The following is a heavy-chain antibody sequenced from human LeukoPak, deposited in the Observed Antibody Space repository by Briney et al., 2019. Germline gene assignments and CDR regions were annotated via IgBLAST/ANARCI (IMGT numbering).Heavy chain of an antibody. CDR1: GFTFSSYG. D-gene: IGHD1-26*01. J-gene: IGHJ4*02. CDR3: ARGGSGTPPFAFDY. CDR2: IWYDGSNK. V-gene: IGHV3-33*01. Sequence: GGSLRLSCAASGFTFSSYGMHWVRQAPGKGLEWVAVIWYDGSNKYYADSVKGRFTISRDNSKNTLYLQMNSLRAEDTAVYYCARGGSGTPPFAFDYWGQGTLVTVSS.